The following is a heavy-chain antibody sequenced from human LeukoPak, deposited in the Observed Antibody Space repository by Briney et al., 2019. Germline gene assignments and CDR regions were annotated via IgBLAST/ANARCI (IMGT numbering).Heavy chain of an antibody. Sequence: PGGSLRLSCAASGFTFSSYGMHWVRQAPGKGLEWIGSIYYSGSTYYNPSLKSRVTISVDTSKNQFSLKLSSVTAADTAVYYCAGRQQLLPFPYWGQGTLVTVSS. V-gene: IGHV4-39*07. CDR3: AGRQQLLPFPY. J-gene: IGHJ4*02. CDR2: IYYSGST. CDR1: GFTFSSYG. D-gene: IGHD6-13*01.